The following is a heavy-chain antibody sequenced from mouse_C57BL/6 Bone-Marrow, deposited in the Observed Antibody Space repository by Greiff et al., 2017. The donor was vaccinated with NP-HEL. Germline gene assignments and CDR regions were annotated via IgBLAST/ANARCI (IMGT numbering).Heavy chain of an antibody. D-gene: IGHD2-3*01. Sequence: LQESGAELMKPGASVKLSCKATGYTFTGYWIEWVKQRPGHGLEWIGEILPGSGSTNYNEKFKGKATFTADTSSNTAYMQLSSLTTEDSAIYYCARSTLYDGYYFYAMDYWGQGTSVTVSS. J-gene: IGHJ4*01. CDR2: ILPGSGST. CDR3: ARSTLYDGYYFYAMDY. CDR1: GYTFTGYW. V-gene: IGHV1-9*01.